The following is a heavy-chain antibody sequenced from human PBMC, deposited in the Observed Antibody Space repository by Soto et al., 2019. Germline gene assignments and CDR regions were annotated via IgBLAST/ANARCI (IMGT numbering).Heavy chain of an antibody. CDR2: IYWNDDK. D-gene: IGHD6-6*01. CDR3: AHRSQRTRLWSSSFDY. V-gene: IGHV2-5*01. J-gene: IGHJ4*02. Sequence: SGPTLVNPTQTLTLTCTFSGFSLSTSGVGVGWIRQPPGKALEWLALIYWNDDKRYSPSLKSRLTITKDTSKNQVVLTMTNMDPVDTATYYCAHRSQRTRLWSSSFDYWGQGTLVTVS. CDR1: GFSLSTSGVG.